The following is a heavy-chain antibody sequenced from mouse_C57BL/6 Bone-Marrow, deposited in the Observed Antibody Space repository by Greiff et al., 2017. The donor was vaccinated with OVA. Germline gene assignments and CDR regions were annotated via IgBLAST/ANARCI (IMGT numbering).Heavy chain of an antibody. D-gene: IGHD2-3*01. CDR1: GYTFTSYW. Sequence: VQLQQSGTVLARPGASVKMSCKTSGYTFTSYWMHWVKQRPGQGLEWIGAIYPGNSDTSYNQKFKGKAKLTAVTSASTAYMELSSLTNEDSAVYYCTREDGYYPSWFAYWGQGTLVTVSA. CDR2: IYPGNSDT. V-gene: IGHV1-5*01. CDR3: TREDGYYPSWFAY. J-gene: IGHJ3*01.